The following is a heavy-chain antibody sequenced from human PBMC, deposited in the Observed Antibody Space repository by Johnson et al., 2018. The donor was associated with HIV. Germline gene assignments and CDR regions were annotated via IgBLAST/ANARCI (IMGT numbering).Heavy chain of an antibody. CDR3: AKGDGYNYAFDI. V-gene: IGHV3-20*04. J-gene: IGHJ3*02. D-gene: IGHD5-24*01. CDR1: GFIFDDYG. CDR2: INWNGGST. Sequence: EVQLVESGGGVVRPGGSLRLSCAASGFIFDDYGMSWVRQAPGKGLEWVSGINWNGGSTGYADSVKGRFTISRDNSKNTLYLQMNSLRAEDTAVYYCAKGDGYNYAFDIWGQGTMVTVSS.